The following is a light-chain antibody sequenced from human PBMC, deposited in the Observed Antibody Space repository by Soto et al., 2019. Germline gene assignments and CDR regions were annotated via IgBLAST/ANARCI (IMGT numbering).Light chain of an antibody. CDR1: QSVSSSY. J-gene: IGKJ1*01. V-gene: IGKV3-20*01. Sequence: EIVLTQSPGTLSLSPGDRAPLSCRASQSVSSSYLAWYQQKPGQAHRLLIYGASSRATGIPDRFSGSGAGTDFTLTISRLEPEDFAVYYCQQYGSTVAFGQGTKVDIK. CDR3: QQYGSTVA. CDR2: GAS.